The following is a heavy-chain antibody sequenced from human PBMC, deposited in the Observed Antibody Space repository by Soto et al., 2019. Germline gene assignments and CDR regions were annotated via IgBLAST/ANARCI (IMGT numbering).Heavy chain of an antibody. J-gene: IGHJ3*02. CDR1: GYTFTSYG. Sequence: QVQLVQSGAEVKKPGASVKVSCKASGYTFTSYGISWVRQAPGQGLEWLGWISAKNGNTNHAQKLQGRVTMTTDTSTSTAYMELKSLISDAKAVYYGARGYCRGGSCYAGAHDAFDIWGQGKMGTFAS. CDR2: ISAKNGNT. D-gene: IGHD2-15*01. V-gene: IGHV1-18*01. CDR3: ARGYCRGGSCYAGAHDAFDI.